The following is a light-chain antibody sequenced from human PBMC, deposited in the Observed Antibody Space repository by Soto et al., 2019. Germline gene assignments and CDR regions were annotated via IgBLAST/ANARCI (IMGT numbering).Light chain of an antibody. CDR2: KAS. CDR1: RSIINW. V-gene: IGKV1-5*03. Sequence: DIHMTQSPSTLSASLGDRVTITSRASRSIINWLAWYQQKSGKGPKLLIYKASNLQTGVPSRFSGSGYGTEFTLTISSLQPDDVATYYCQQYSDHWTFGQGTKVDIK. CDR3: QQYSDHWT. J-gene: IGKJ1*01.